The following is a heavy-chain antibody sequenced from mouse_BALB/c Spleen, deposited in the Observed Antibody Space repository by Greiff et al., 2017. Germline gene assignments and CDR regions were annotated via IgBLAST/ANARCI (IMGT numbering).Heavy chain of an antibody. J-gene: IGHJ3*01. V-gene: IGHV5-17*02. Sequence: DVKLVESGGGLVQPGGSRKLSCAASGFTFSSFGMHWVRQAPEKGLEWVAYISSGSSTIYYADTVKGRFTISRDNPKNTLFLQMTSLRSEDTAMYYCARSDGNYVGFAYWGQGTLVTVSA. CDR2: ISSGSSTI. D-gene: IGHD2-1*01. CDR1: GFTFSSFG. CDR3: ARSDGNYVGFAY.